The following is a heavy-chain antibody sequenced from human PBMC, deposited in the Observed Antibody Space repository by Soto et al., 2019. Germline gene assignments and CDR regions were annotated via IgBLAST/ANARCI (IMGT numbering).Heavy chain of an antibody. Sequence: QVQLVEAGGGVVQPGRSLRLSCAASGFTFSSYAVQWVRQAPGKGLEWVAVISNDGSNKYYADSVKGRFTISRDNSKNAMYMQMSRLRVEDTAVYYCNVGGWSIAAAGTSQQWLVRERYFDYWGQGNLVTVSS. V-gene: IGHV3-30-3*01. CDR1: GFTFSSYA. CDR2: ISNDGSNK. CDR3: NVGGWSIAAAGTSQQWLVRERYFDY. J-gene: IGHJ4*02. D-gene: IGHD6-13*01.